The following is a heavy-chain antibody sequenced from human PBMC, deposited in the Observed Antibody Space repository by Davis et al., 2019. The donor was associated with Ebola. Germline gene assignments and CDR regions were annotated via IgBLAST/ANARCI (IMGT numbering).Heavy chain of an antibody. V-gene: IGHV3-15*07. J-gene: IGHJ4*02. Sequence: GESLKISCAASGFTFSNAWMNWVRQAPGKGLEWVGRIKSKTDGGTTDYAAPVKGRFTISRDDSKNTLYLQMNSLKIEDTAVYYRARESGGGIDYWGQGTLVTVSS. CDR2: IKSKTDGGTT. D-gene: IGHD1-26*01. CDR1: GFTFSNAW. CDR3: ARESGGGIDY.